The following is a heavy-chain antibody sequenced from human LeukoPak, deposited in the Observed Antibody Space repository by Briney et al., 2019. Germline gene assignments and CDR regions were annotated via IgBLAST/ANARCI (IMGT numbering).Heavy chain of an antibody. Sequence: GGSLRLSCATSGFTFSTYHMNWVRQAPGKGLEWVAIIYYDGSNQYYADSVQGRFIISRDNSKNTVYLQMNSLRAEDTALYYCATDRQLSYFDYWGQGTLVTVSS. D-gene: IGHD1-1*01. CDR2: IYYDGSNQ. CDR1: GFTFSTYH. J-gene: IGHJ4*02. V-gene: IGHV3-33*08. CDR3: ATDRQLSYFDY.